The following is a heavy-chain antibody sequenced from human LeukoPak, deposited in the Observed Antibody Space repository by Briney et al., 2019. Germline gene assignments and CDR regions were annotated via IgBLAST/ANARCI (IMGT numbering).Heavy chain of an antibody. CDR2: INPNSGGT. Sequence: ASVKVSCKASGYTFTGYYMHWVRQAPGQGLEWMGWINPNSGGTNYAQKFQGRVTMTRDTSISTAYMELSRLRSDDTAVYYCARGNYDILTGYYIPPGYYGMDVWGQGTTVTVSS. V-gene: IGHV1-2*02. CDR3: ARGNYDILTGYYIPPGYYGMDV. D-gene: IGHD3-9*01. CDR1: GYTFTGYY. J-gene: IGHJ6*02.